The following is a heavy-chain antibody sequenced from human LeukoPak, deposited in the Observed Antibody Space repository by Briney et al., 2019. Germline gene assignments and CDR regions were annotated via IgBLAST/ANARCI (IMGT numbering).Heavy chain of an antibody. CDR3: ARGPGYYYQVDY. CDR2: INPNSGGT. CDR1: GYTFTGYY. J-gene: IGHJ4*02. Sequence: ASVKVSCKASGYTFTGYYMHWVRQAPGQGLEWMGWINPNSGGTNYAQKFQGRVTMTRDTSTSTVYMELSSLRSEDTAVYYCARGPGYYYQVDYWGQGTLVTVSS. V-gene: IGHV1-2*02. D-gene: IGHD3-22*01.